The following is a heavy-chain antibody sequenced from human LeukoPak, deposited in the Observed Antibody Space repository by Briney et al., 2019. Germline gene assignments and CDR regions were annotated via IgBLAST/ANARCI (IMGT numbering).Heavy chain of an antibody. CDR3: ARDRYGDYDN. D-gene: IGHD4-17*01. J-gene: IGHJ4*02. CDR2: ISSSGSTI. CDR1: GFTFSSYE. V-gene: IGHV3-48*03. Sequence: GGSLRLSCAASGFTFSSYEMNWVRQAPGKGLEWVSYISSSGSTIYYADSVKGRFTISRDNAKNSLYLQMSSLRAEDTAVYYCARDRYGDYDNWGQGTLVTVSS.